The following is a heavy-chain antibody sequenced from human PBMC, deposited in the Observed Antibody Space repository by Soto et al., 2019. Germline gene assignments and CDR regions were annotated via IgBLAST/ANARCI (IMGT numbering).Heavy chain of an antibody. CDR1: GFNFAAYT. CDR2: IRRIAYGGTT. CDR3: SRSLAIDFDS. V-gene: IGHV3-49*04. Sequence: QSGWSLRLSCSASGFNFAAYTMSWVRLTPGKGLEWVGFIRRIAYGGTTDYAASVKGRFTISRDDSRKIVYLQMSRLKIEDTAVYYCSRSLAIDFDSWGQGTLVTVSS. J-gene: IGHJ4*02.